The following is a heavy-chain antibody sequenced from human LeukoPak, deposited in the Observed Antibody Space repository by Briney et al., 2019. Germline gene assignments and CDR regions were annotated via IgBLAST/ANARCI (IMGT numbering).Heavy chain of an antibody. D-gene: IGHD2-2*01. CDR3: TRDIMFVVVPAVDPDYYYGMDV. CDR2: IRSKAYGGTT. J-gene: IGHJ6*02. CDR1: GFTFGDYA. V-gene: IGHV3-49*05. Sequence: KSGGSLRLSCTASGFTFGDYAMSWFRQAPGKGLEWVGFIRSKAYGGTTEYAASVKGRFTISRDDSKSIAYLQMNSLKTEGTAVYYCTRDIMFVVVPAVDPDYYYGMDVWGQGTTVTVSS.